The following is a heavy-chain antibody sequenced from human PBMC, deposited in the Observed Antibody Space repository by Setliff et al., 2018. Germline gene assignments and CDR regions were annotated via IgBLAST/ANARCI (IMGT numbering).Heavy chain of an antibody. CDR3: ARILGYCSGGSCYVPY. D-gene: IGHD2-15*01. J-gene: IGHJ4*02. Sequence: SETLSLTCTVSGGSISSSNYYWGWIRQPPGKGLEWIGNIYYGGSAYYNPSPKSRVTISVDTSKNQFSLKLSSVTAADTAMYYCARILGYCSGGSCYVPYWGQGTLVTVSS. V-gene: IGHV4-39*07. CDR1: GGSISSSNYY. CDR2: IYYGGSA.